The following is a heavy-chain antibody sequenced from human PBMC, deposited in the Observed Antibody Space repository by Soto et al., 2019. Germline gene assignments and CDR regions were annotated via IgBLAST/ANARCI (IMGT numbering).Heavy chain of an antibody. CDR1: GYTFTGYY. Sequence: SVKVSCKASGYTFTGYYMHWVRQAPGQGLEWMGWINPNSGGTNYAQKFQGRVTMTRDTSISTAYMELSRLRSDDTAVYYCASDAIRPHYYYSGMDVWGQGTTVTVSS. D-gene: IGHD3-10*01. CDR3: ASDAIRPHYYYSGMDV. J-gene: IGHJ6*02. V-gene: IGHV1-2*02. CDR2: INPNSGGT.